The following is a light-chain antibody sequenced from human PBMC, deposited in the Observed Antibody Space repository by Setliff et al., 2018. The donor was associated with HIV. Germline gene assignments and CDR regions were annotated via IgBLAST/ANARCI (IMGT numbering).Light chain of an antibody. CDR3: LQHNSYPRT. CDR1: QDINNH. CDR2: AAS. V-gene: IGKV1-17*03. Sequence: DIQMTQSPSAMSASVGDRVTITCRASQDINNHLAWFQQKPGKVPKRLICAASSLQSGVPSRFSGSGSGTEFTLTITSLQPEDFATYYCLQHNSYPRTFGQGTKVDIK. J-gene: IGKJ1*01.